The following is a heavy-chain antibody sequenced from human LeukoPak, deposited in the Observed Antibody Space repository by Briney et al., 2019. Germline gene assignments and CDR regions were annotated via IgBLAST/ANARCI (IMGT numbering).Heavy chain of an antibody. Sequence: PSETLSLTCAVSGGSFSGYYWSWIRQPPGKGLEWIGEINHSGSTNYNPSLKSRVTISVDTSKNQFSLKLSSVTAAYTAVYYCARVRNRNSYGPRAFDIWGQGTMVTVSS. CDR2: INHSGST. J-gene: IGHJ3*02. CDR3: ARVRNRNSYGPRAFDI. D-gene: IGHD5-18*01. V-gene: IGHV4-34*01. CDR1: GGSFSGYY.